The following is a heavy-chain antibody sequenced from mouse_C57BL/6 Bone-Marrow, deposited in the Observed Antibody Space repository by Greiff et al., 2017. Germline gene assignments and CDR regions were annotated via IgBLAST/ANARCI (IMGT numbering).Heavy chain of an antibody. J-gene: IGHJ2*01. V-gene: IGHV1-63*01. Sequence: QVQLKESGAELVRPGTSVKMSCKASGYTFTNYWIGWAKQRPGHGLEWIGDIYPGGGYTNYNEKFKGKATLTADKASSTAYMQFSSLTSEDSAIYYCASGPYYFDYWGQGTTLTVSS. CDR3: ASGPYYFDY. CDR2: IYPGGGYT. CDR1: GYTFTNYW. D-gene: IGHD3-1*01.